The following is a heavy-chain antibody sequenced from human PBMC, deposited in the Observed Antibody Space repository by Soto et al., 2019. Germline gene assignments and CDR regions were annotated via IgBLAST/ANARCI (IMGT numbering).Heavy chain of an antibody. Sequence: SETLSLTCTVSGGSISSYYWSWIRQPPGKGLEWIGYIYYSGSTNYNPSLKSRVTISVDTSKNQFSLKLSSVTAADTAVYYCARGETYSSSGYYYYMDVWGKGTTVTVSS. CDR3: ARGETYSSSGYYYYMDV. V-gene: IGHV4-59*01. D-gene: IGHD6-13*01. CDR1: GGSISSYY. CDR2: IYYSGST. J-gene: IGHJ6*03.